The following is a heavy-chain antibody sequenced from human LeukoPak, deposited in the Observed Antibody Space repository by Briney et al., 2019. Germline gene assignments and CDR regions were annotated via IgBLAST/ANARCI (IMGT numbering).Heavy chain of an antibody. CDR1: GGSISSYY. CDR3: ARVRSYGYNEPRAFDI. CDR2: IYYSGST. J-gene: IGHJ3*02. V-gene: IGHV4-59*01. D-gene: IGHD5-18*01. Sequence: PSETLSLTCTVSGGSISSYYWSWIRQPPGKGLEWIGYIYYSGSTNYNPSLESRVTISVDTSKNQFSLKLSSVTAADTAVYYCARVRSYGYNEPRAFDIWGQGTMVTVSS.